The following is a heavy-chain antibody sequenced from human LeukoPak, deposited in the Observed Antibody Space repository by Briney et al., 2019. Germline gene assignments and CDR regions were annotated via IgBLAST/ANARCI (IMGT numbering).Heavy chain of an antibody. CDR1: RVTFSTYA. J-gene: IGHJ4*02. Sequence: GGSLRLSCAASRVTFSTYAMHWVRQAPGKGLEWVAVISYDGSKKYYAGSAKGRFTISRDNSKNTLYLQMNSLRPEDTAVYYCARGLDCRSTSCYLDNWGQGTLVTVSS. V-gene: IGHV3-30*04. D-gene: IGHD2-2*01. CDR2: ISYDGSKK. CDR3: ARGLDCRSTSCYLDN.